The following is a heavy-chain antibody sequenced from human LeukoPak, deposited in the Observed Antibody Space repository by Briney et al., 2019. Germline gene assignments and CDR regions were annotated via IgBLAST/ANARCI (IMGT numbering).Heavy chain of an antibody. J-gene: IGHJ4*02. D-gene: IGHD3-22*01. CDR1: GYTFTSYA. CDR3: AGYDSSGYYYDY. V-gene: IGHV1-3*01. Sequence: ASVKVSCKASGYTFTSYAMHWVRQAPGQRLEWMGWINAGNGNTKYSQKFQGRVTITRDTSASTAYMELSSLRSEDTAVYYCAGYDSSGYYYDYWGQGTLVTVSS. CDR2: INAGNGNT.